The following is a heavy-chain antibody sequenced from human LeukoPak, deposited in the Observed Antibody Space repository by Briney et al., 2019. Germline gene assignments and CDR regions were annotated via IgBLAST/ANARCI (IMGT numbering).Heavy chain of an antibody. CDR1: GGSISSYY. V-gene: IGHV4-59*01. D-gene: IGHD3-9*01. J-gene: IGHJ5*02. CDR2: IYYSGST. CDR3: ARLTGYSSESWFDP. Sequence: SETLSLTCTASGGSISSYYWSWIRQPPGKGLEWIGYIYYSGSTNYNPSLKSRVTISVDTSKNQFSLKLSSVTAADTAVYYCARLTGYSSESWFDPWGQGTLVTVSS.